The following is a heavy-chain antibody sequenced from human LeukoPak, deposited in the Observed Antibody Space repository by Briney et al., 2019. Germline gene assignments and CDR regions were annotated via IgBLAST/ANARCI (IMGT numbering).Heavy chain of an antibody. CDR3: ARDDGDYSFGY. Sequence: SETLSLTCTVSGGSISSYYWSWIRQPPGKGLEWIGYIYYSGSTNHNPSLKSRVTISVDTSKNQFSLKLSSVTAADTAVYYCARDDGDYSFGYWGQGTLVTVSS. CDR1: GGSISSYY. J-gene: IGHJ4*02. D-gene: IGHD4-11*01. V-gene: IGHV4-59*12. CDR2: IYYSGST.